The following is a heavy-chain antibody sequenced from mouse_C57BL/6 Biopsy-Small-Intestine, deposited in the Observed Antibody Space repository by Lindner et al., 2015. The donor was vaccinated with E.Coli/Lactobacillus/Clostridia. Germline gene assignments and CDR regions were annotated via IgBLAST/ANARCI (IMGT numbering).Heavy chain of an antibody. CDR1: GYTFTDYT. V-gene: IGHV1-62-2*01. CDR3: ARSHYSNYYWYFDV. D-gene: IGHD2-5*01. Sequence: VQLQESGTELVKPGASVKLSCKASGYTFTDYTIHWVKQRSGQGLEWIGWFYPGSGSIKYNEKFKDKATLTADKSSSTAYMQLSSLTSEDSAVYYCARSHYSNYYWYFDVWGTGTTVTVSS. J-gene: IGHJ1*03. CDR2: FYPGSGSI.